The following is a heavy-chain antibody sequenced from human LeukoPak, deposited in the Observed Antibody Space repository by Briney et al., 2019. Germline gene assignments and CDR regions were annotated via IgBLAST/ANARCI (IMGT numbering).Heavy chain of an antibody. CDR1: GYTFTSYG. D-gene: IGHD5-24*01. V-gene: IGHV1-18*01. J-gene: IGHJ6*02. CDR2: ISAYNGNT. Sequence: GASVKVSCKASGYTFTSYGISWVRQAPGQGLEWMGWISAYNGNTNYAQKLRGRVTMTTDTSTSTAYMELRSLRSDDTAVYYCARVRRDGYNYYYYGMDVWGQGTTVTVSS. CDR3: ARVRRDGYNYYYYGMDV.